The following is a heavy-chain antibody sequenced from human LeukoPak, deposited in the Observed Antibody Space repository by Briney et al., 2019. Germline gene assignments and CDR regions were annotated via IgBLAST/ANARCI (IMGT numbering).Heavy chain of an antibody. J-gene: IGHJ6*02. D-gene: IGHD5-18*01. Sequence: SETLSLTCIVSGGSIGSSGYSWGWIRQPPGKGLEWIASIYYSGSTNYSPSLKSRVSISADTSKNHFSLRLSSVTAADTAVYYCAREYSYGYIYYGMDVWGQGTTVTVSS. CDR2: IYYSGST. CDR3: AREYSYGYIYYGMDV. CDR1: GGSIGSSGYS. V-gene: IGHV4-39*07.